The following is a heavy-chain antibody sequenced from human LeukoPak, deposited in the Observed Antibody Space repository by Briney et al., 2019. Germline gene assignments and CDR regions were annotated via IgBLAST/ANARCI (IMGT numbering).Heavy chain of an antibody. Sequence: GGSLRLSCAASGFTFSSYSMNWVRQAPGKGLEWVSSISSSSSYIYYADSVKGRFTISRDNAKNSLYLQMNSLGAEDTAVYYCAREDSSGWYVGYWGQGTLVTVSS. J-gene: IGHJ4*02. V-gene: IGHV3-21*01. CDR2: ISSSSSYI. D-gene: IGHD6-19*01. CDR1: GFTFSSYS. CDR3: AREDSSGWYVGY.